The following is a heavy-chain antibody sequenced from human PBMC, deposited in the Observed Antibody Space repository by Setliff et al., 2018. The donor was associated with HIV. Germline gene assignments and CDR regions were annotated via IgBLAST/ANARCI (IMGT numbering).Heavy chain of an antibody. CDR1: GGSISSYY. V-gene: IGHV4-4*09. D-gene: IGHD3-3*01. J-gene: IGHJ6*02. Sequence: SETLSLTCTVSGGSISSYYWSWIRQPPGKGLEWIGYIYTSGSTNYNPSLKSRVTISVDTSKNQFSLKLSSVTAADTAVYYCARQGGYDFWSGYYPYYYGMDVWGQGTTVTVTS. CDR3: ARQGGYDFWSGYYPYYYGMDV. CDR2: IYTSGST.